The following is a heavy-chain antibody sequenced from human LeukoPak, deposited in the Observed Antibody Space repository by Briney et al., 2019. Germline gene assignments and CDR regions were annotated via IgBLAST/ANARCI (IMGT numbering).Heavy chain of an antibody. V-gene: IGHV3-53*01. J-gene: IGHJ4*02. CDR2: IYSGGST. CDR3: IYGYTLDF. CDR1: GFTVSSTY. Sequence: GGSLRLSCAASGFTVSSTYMNWVRQAPGKGLEWVSVIYSGGSTNHADSVKGRFTISRDNSKNTLYLQMNSLRAEDTAVYYCIYGYTLDFWGQGTLVTVSS. D-gene: IGHD5-18*01.